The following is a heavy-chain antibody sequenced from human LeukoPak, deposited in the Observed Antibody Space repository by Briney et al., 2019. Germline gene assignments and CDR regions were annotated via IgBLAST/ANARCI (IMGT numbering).Heavy chain of an antibody. V-gene: IGHV3-23*01. CDR2: ISGSGGST. Sequence: GGSLRLSCAASGFTFDDYAMSWVRQVPGKGLEWVSGISGSGGSTFYADSVKGRFTISRDNSKNTLYLQMNSLRAEDTAVYYCANGIGVAGKGFDYWGQGTLVTVSS. D-gene: IGHD6-19*01. J-gene: IGHJ4*02. CDR1: GFTFDDYA. CDR3: ANGIGVAGKGFDY.